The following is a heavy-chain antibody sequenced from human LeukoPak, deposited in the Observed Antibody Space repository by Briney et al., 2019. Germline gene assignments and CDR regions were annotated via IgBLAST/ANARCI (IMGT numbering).Heavy chain of an antibody. V-gene: IGHV3-74*03. J-gene: IGHJ4*02. CDR1: GFTSSNYW. D-gene: IGHD3-10*01. CDR3: ARDKKSGESSEIDY. CDR2: INRDGSTT. Sequence: GGSLRLSCAASGFTSSNYWVHWVRQAPGKGLVWVSRINRDGSTTKYADSVKGRFTVSRDNAKNTVNLQMNSLRAEDTAVYYCARDKKSGESSEIDYWGQGTLVTVSS.